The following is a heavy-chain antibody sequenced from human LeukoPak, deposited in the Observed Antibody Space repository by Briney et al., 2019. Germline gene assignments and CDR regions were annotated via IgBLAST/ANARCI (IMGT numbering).Heavy chain of an antibody. CDR1: GYSIGSGYY. V-gene: IGHV4-38-2*02. Sequence: SETLSLTCTVSGYSIGSGYYWGWMRQPPGKGLEWIGSIYHSGSTYYNPSLKSRVTISVDTSKNQFSLKLSSVTAADTAVYYCARSYSGYYSYFDYWGQGTLVTVSS. CDR2: IYHSGST. CDR3: ARSYSGYYSYFDY. D-gene: IGHD3-3*01. J-gene: IGHJ4*02.